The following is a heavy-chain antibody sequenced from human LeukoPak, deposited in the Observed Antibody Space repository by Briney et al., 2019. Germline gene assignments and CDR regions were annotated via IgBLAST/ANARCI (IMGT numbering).Heavy chain of an antibody. Sequence: PGGSLRLSCAASGFTFSSYGMHWVRQAPGKGLEWVAVISYDGSNTYYADSVKGRFTISRDNSKNTLYLQMNSLRAEDTAVYYCARESGSSTSCLSSVFGYWGQGTLVTVSS. CDR1: GFTFSSYG. V-gene: IGHV3-33*01. D-gene: IGHD2-2*01. CDR2: ISYDGSNT. CDR3: ARESGSSTSCLSSVFGY. J-gene: IGHJ4*02.